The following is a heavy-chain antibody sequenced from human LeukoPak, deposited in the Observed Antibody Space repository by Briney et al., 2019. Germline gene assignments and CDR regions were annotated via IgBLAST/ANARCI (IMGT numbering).Heavy chain of an antibody. Sequence: SETLSLTCTVSGGSISSYYWSWIRQPPGKGLEWIGYIYYTGSTRYNPSFESRVTISVDTSKNQFSLNLISVTAADTAVYYCARHDFWTGYYAYWGQGTLVTVSS. V-gene: IGHV4-59*01. D-gene: IGHD3/OR15-3a*01. CDR1: GGSISSYY. CDR2: IYYTGST. J-gene: IGHJ4*02. CDR3: ARHDFWTGYYAY.